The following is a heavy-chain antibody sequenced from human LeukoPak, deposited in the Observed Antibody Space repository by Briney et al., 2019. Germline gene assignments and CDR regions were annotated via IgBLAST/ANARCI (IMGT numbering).Heavy chain of an antibody. CDR1: GYTFTRYG. CDR2: ISGYNGDT. J-gene: IGHJ2*01. V-gene: IGHV1-18*01. Sequence: ASVKVSCKASGYTFTRYGFSWVRQAPVQGLEWMGWISGYNGDTIYAEKFQGRVSMTTDTSTSTAYMELRSLRSDDTAVYYCARDPSNSSGRYWYIDVWGRGTLVTVSS. CDR3: ARDPSNSSGRYWYIDV. D-gene: IGHD6-19*01.